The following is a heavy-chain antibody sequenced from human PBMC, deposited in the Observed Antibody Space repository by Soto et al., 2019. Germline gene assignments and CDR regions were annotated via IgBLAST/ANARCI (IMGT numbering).Heavy chain of an antibody. CDR1: GGSFSGYY. V-gene: IGHV4-34*01. D-gene: IGHD3-22*01. Sequence: TSETLSLTCAVYGGSFSGYYWSWIRQPPGKGLEWIGEINHSGSTNYNPSLKSRVTISVDTSKNQFSLKLSSVTAADTAVYYCASGIYDSSGLTSIGYYYYGMNVWGQGTTVTSSS. J-gene: IGHJ6*02. CDR3: ASGIYDSSGLTSIGYYYYGMNV. CDR2: INHSGST.